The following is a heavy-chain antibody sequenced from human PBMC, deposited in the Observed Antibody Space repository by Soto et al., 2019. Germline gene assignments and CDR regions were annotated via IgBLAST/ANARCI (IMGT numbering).Heavy chain of an antibody. Sequence: SYGVDGFRQKPGKGLGLVAAISYDGQNRDYADSMRGRITISRDNSKNTLGLEMNGLRAEDTGVYYCAKYNLAAGHAGISHGLGVRGQGPPGTVYS. V-gene: IGHV3-30*18. D-gene: IGHD1-1*01. CDR2: ISYDGQNR. CDR1: SYG. J-gene: IGHJ6*02. CDR3: AKYNLAAGHAGISHGLGV.